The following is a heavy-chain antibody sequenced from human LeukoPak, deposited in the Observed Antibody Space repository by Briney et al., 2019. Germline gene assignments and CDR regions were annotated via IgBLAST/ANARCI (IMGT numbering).Heavy chain of an antibody. CDR1: GCTFTSYG. CDR2: INAYNGNT. CDR3: ARALSWGFHFDY. D-gene: IGHD7-27*01. V-gene: IGHV1-18*01. J-gene: IGHJ4*02. Sequence: ASVKVSCKASGCTFTSYGISWVRQAPGQGLEWMGWINAYNGNTNYAQKLQGRVTMTTDTSTSTAYMELRSLRSADTAVYYCARALSWGFHFDYWGQGTLVTVSS.